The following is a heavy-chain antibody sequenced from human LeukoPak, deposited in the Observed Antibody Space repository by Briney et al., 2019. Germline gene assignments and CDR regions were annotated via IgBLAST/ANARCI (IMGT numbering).Heavy chain of an antibody. Sequence: SETLSLTCTVSGGSLSSYYWSWIRQPAGKGLEWIGRIYTSGSTNYNPSLKSRVTMSVDTSKNQFSLKLSSVTAADTAVYYCASGPYGDYVPYYWYFDLWGRGTLVTVSS. CDR2: IYTSGST. D-gene: IGHD4-17*01. J-gene: IGHJ2*01. CDR3: ASGPYGDYVPYYWYFDL. V-gene: IGHV4-4*07. CDR1: GGSLSSYY.